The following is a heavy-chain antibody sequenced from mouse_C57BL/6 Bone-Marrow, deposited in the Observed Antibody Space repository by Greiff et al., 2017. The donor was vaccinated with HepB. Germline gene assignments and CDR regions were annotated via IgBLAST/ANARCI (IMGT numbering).Heavy chain of an antibody. Sequence: VQLQQSGTELVKPGASVKLSCKASGYTFTSYWMHWVKQRPGQGLEWIGNINPSNGGTNYNEKFKSKATLTVDKSSSTAYMQLSSLTSEDSAVYYCAREGSFYYGNYERLFDYWGQGTTLTVSS. V-gene: IGHV1-53*01. D-gene: IGHD2-1*01. CDR1: GYTFTSYW. J-gene: IGHJ2*01. CDR2: INPSNGGT. CDR3: AREGSFYYGNYERLFDY.